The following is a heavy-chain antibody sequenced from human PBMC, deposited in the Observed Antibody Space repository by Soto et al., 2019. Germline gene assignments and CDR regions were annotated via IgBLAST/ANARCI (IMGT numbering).Heavy chain of an antibody. J-gene: IGHJ4*02. V-gene: IGHV4-59*01. CDR1: SDSISSYY. D-gene: IGHD6-13*01. CDR2: ISYSGST. CDR3: ARGTSWQLPFDY. Sequence: SETLSLTCTVSSDSISSYYWSRIRQPPGKRLEWIGYISYSGSTDYNPSLKSRVTISGDTSKNQFSLKVSSVTAADTAVYYCARGTSWQLPFDYWGQGTLVTVSS.